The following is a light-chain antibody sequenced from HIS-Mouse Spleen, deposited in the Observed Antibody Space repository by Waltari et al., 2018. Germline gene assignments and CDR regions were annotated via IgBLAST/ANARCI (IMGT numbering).Light chain of an antibody. CDR1: SSDVGGYNY. J-gene: IGLJ1*01. V-gene: IGLV2-11*01. Sequence: QSALPQPRSVSGSPGQSVTISCPGPSSDVGGYNYLSWYQPHPGKAPKLRIYDVSKRPSGVPDRFSGSKSGNTASLTISGLQAEDEADYYCCSYAGSYRVFGTGTKVTVL. CDR3: CSYAGSYRV. CDR2: DVS.